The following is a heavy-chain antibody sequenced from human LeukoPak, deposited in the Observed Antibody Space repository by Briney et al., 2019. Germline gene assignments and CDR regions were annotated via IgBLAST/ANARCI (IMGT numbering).Heavy chain of an antibody. CDR1: GFTFSGFV. Sequence: GASLRLSCVTSGFTFSGFVMSWVRQAPGKGLEWVSSISGSGGSTDYADSVKGRFTTSRDNSMNTLFLQMNNLRAEDTAIYYCVAPANKQKTRAGFDYWGQGTLVTVSS. D-gene: IGHD6-19*01. V-gene: IGHV3-23*01. CDR3: VAPANKQKTRAGFDY. J-gene: IGHJ4*02. CDR2: ISGSGGST.